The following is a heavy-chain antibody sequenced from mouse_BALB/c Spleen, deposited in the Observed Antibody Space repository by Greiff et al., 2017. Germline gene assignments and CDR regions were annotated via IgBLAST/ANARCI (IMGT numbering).Heavy chain of an antibody. V-gene: IGHV14-3*02. D-gene: IGHD2-1*01. CDR1: GFNIKDTY. J-gene: IGHJ2*01. CDR2: IDPANGNT. CDR3: ASSEGYYGYFDY. Sequence: VQLQQSGAELVKPGASVKLSCTASGFNIKDTYMHWVKQRPEQGLEWIGRIDPANGNTKYDPKFQGKATITADTSSNTAYLQLSSLTSEDTAVYYCASSEGYYGYFDYGGQGTTLTVSS.